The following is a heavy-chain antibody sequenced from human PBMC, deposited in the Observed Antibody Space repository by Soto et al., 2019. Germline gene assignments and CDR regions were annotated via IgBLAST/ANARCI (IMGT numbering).Heavy chain of an antibody. CDR2: ISAYNGNT. J-gene: IGHJ3*02. CDR1: GYTFTSYG. Sequence: ASVKVSCKASGYTFTSYGISWVRQAPGQGLEWMGWISAYNGNTNYAQKLQGRVTMTTDTSTSTAYMELRSLRSDDTAVYYCARVVGSIAVAGTDAFDSWGQGTMVTVSS. D-gene: IGHD6-19*01. CDR3: ARVVGSIAVAGTDAFDS. V-gene: IGHV1-18*01.